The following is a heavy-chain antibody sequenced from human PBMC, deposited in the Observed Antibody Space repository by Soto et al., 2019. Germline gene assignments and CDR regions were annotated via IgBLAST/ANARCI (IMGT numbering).Heavy chain of an antibody. J-gene: IGHJ4*02. CDR3: ARETDDYGGNPLVY. CDR1: GGSISSGDYY. D-gene: IGHD4-17*01. CDR2: IYYSGST. Sequence: PSETLSLTCTVSGGSISSGDYYWSWIRQPPGKGLEWIGYIYYSGSTYYNPSLKSRVTISVDTSKNQFSLKLSSVTAADTAVYYCARETDDYGGNPLVYWGQGTLVTVSS. V-gene: IGHV4-30-4*01.